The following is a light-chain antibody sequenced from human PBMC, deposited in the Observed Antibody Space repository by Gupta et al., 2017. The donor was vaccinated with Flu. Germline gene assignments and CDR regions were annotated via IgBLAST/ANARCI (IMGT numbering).Light chain of an antibody. J-gene: IGLJ2*01. CDR3: SSYTRTTTLV. V-gene: IGLV2-14*03. CDR2: DGT. Sequence: TGTSSDIGSYKYVSWYQQDPGKAPQLLIYDGTNRPSGVSTRFSGSKSGDTASLTISGLQAEDEADYYCSSYTRTTTLVFGGGTSLTVL. CDR1: SSDIGSYKY.